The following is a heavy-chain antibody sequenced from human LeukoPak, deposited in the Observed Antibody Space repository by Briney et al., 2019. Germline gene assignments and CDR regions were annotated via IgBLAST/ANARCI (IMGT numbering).Heavy chain of an antibody. V-gene: IGHV4-39*01. D-gene: IGHD4-23*01. Sequence: SETLSLTCSVSGDSIRSGNYFWGWVRQPPGKGLEWIGSVYYSGNTYYNPSLKSRVTMSVDTSKNHFSLKVRSLTAADTAVYYCARHVGHGGNGFMYRGMDVWGQGTTVTVSS. CDR2: VYYSGNT. CDR3: ARHVGHGGNGFMYRGMDV. CDR1: GDSIRSGNYF. J-gene: IGHJ6*02.